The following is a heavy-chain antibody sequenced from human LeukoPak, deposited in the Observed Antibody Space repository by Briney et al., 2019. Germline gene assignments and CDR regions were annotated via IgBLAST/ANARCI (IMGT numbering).Heavy chain of an antibody. CDR2: ISYSGST. Sequence: PSQTLSLTCTVSGGSISSGGYSWSWIRQPPGKGLEWIGYISYSGSTSYNPSLKSRVTISADTSKNQLSLRLTSVTAADTAVYYCARVPARRVVTTPTYFDYWGQGTLVTVSS. D-gene: IGHD2-21*02. CDR3: ARVPARRVVTTPTYFDY. CDR1: GGSISSGGYS. J-gene: IGHJ4*02. V-gene: IGHV4-61*08.